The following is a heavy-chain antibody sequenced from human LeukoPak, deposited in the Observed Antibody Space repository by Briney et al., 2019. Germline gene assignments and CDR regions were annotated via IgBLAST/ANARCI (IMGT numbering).Heavy chain of an antibody. CDR1: GFRLSSYA. Sequence: GGSLRLSCAASGFRLSSYAMSWVRQAPGKGLEWVSAISGSGVSTYYADSVKGRFTVSRDNSKNTLYLQMSSLRAEDTAVYYCAKDERNWNYNLASQTYDWGQGTLVTVSS. D-gene: IGHD1-7*01. V-gene: IGHV3-23*01. CDR2: ISGSGVST. J-gene: IGHJ4*02. CDR3: AKDERNWNYNLASQTYD.